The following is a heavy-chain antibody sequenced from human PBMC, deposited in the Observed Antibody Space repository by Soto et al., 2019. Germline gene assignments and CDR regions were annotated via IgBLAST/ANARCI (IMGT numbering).Heavy chain of an antibody. CDR1: GGSISSSSYY. CDR2: IYYSGST. V-gene: IGHV4-39*01. CDR3: ASPLEYSGYDC. D-gene: IGHD5-12*01. J-gene: IGHJ4*02. Sequence: SETLSLTCTVSGGSISSSSYYWGWIRQPPGKGLEWIGSIYYSGSTYYNPSLKSRVTISVDTSKNQFSLKLSSVTAADTAVYYCASPLEYSGYDCWGQGTLVTVSS.